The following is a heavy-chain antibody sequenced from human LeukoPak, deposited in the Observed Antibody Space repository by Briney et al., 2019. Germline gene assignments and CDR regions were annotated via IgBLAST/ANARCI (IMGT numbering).Heavy chain of an antibody. J-gene: IGHJ4*02. V-gene: IGHV4-59*01. Sequence: SETLSLTCTVSGVSISSYYGIWIRQPPGKGLEGIRYTYYSERTNYNPPLKSRVTISEDTSKNQFSRKLSSVAAADRAVYYWARVQGGIAAAGIDYWGQGTLVTVSS. D-gene: IGHD6-13*01. CDR1: GVSISSYY. CDR2: TYYSERT. CDR3: ARVQGGIAAAGIDY.